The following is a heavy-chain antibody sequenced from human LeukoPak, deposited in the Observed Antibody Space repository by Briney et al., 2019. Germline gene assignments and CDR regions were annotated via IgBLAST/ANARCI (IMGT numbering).Heavy chain of an antibody. V-gene: IGHV4-34*01. J-gene: IGHJ3*02. CDR3: AGERSMVVPEDAFDI. Sequence: SETLSLTCVVYGGSFSGYYWSWVRQPPGKGLEWIGEVNHSGSTNYNPSLKSRVTISVDTSKNQFSLKLSSVTAADTAVYYCAGERSMVVPEDAFDIWRQGKMLTVSS. D-gene: IGHD4/OR15-4a*01. CDR2: VNHSGST. CDR1: GGSFSGYY.